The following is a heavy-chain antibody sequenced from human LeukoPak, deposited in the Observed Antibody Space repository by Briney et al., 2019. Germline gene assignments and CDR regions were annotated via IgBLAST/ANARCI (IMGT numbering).Heavy chain of an antibody. CDR2: ISAYNGNT. D-gene: IGHD6-13*01. CDR1: GYTFTSYG. Sequence: ASVKVSCKASGYTFTSYGISWVRQAPGQGLEWMGWISAYNGNTNYAQKFQGRVTMTTDTSTSTAYMELRSLRSDDTAVYYCARDSPIAAAGIGWFDPWGQGTLVIVSS. V-gene: IGHV1-18*01. CDR3: ARDSPIAAAGIGWFDP. J-gene: IGHJ5*02.